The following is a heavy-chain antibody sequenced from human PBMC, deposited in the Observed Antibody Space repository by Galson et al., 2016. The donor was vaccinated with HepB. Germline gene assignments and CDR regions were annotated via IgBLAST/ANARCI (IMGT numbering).Heavy chain of an antibody. Sequence: SLRLSCAASGFSFKTFAMNWVRQAPGKGLECVSSISAAATNTFYADPVRGRFTISSDNSKNSLYLQMHGLRDDDTAVYYCAKDLAGSSPDYDGMGVWGKGTTVSVAS. J-gene: IGHJ6*04. CDR3: AKDLAGSSPDYDGMGV. D-gene: IGHD7-27*01. CDR1: GFSFKTFA. CDR2: ISAAATNT. V-gene: IGHV3-23*01.